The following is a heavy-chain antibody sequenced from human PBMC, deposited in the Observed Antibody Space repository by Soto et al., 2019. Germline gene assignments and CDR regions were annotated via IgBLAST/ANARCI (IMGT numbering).Heavy chain of an antibody. D-gene: IGHD3-3*01. V-gene: IGHV2-5*01. CDR2: IYWNDDK. Sequence: QITLKASGPTLVKPPQTLTLTCTFSGFSLSTSGVGVGWIRQPPAKALDWLALIYWNDDKRYSPSLKTRLTITNDTSKNQVLLTMTNMDAVDTATYYCAHRFDFLDLLAYYDYWGQGTLVTVSS. J-gene: IGHJ4*02. CDR3: AHRFDFLDLLAYYDY. CDR1: GFSLSTSGVG.